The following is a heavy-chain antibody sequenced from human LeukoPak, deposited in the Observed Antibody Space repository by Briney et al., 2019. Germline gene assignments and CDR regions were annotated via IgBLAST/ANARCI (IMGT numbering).Heavy chain of an antibody. V-gene: IGHV1-69*05. D-gene: IGHD3-22*01. CDR3: AAEDSGHSSGYYYNWFDP. CDR1: GGTITSYA. CDR2: ILPIFGTE. J-gene: IGHJ5*02. Sequence: GASVKVSCKASGGTITSYAISWVRLAPGQGLEWMGGILPIFGTENYAQKFQGRVTITTDESTSTAYMELSSLRSEDPAVFYCAAEDSGHSSGYYYNWFDPWGQGTLVTVSS.